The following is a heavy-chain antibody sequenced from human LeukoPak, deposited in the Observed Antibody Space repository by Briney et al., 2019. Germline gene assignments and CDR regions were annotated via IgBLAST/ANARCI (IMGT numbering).Heavy chain of an antibody. D-gene: IGHD3-10*01. CDR3: ASRFGELEDY. V-gene: IGHV4-30-2*01. CDR1: GGSISSGGYY. CDR2: IYHSGST. Sequence: TLSLTCAVSGGSISSGGYYWSWIRQPPGKGLEWIGYIYHSGSTYYNPSLKSRVTISVDRSKNQFSLKLSSVTAADTAVYYCASRFGELEDYWGQGTLVTVSS. J-gene: IGHJ4*02.